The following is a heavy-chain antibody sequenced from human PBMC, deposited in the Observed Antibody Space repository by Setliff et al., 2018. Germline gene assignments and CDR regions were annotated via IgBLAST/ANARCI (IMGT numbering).Heavy chain of an antibody. Sequence: GGSLRLSCAASGFTFSDHYMDWVRQAPGKGLEWVARTRNKANSYTTEYAASVKGRFTISRDNAKNSLYLQMNSLRPEDTAVYYCARTCSGSGCYAGLESWGQGTPVTVSS. CDR3: ARTCSGSGCYAGLES. D-gene: IGHD2-15*01. CDR1: GFTFSDHY. CDR2: TRNKANSYTT. J-gene: IGHJ4*02. V-gene: IGHV3-72*01.